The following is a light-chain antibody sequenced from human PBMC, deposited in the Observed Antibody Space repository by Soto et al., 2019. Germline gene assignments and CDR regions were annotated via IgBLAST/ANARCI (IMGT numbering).Light chain of an antibody. V-gene: IGKV1-33*01. CDR2: DAS. Sequence: MAQFPETLAVSVGERATIKCRSSQSLLHSSDNRNYLTWYQQKPGKAPKLLIYDASNLETGVPSRFSGSGSGTDFTFTISSLQPEDIATYYCQQYDNLPTFGQGTRLEIK. CDR1: QSLLHSSDNRNY. J-gene: IGKJ5*01. CDR3: QQYDNLPT.